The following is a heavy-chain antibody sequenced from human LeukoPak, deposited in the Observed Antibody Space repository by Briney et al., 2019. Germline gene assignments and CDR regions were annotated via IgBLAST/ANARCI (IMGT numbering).Heavy chain of an antibody. V-gene: IGHV4-59*08. D-gene: IGHD5-18*01. J-gene: IGHJ4*02. CDR3: ARHLRGYSYGPFDY. CDR2: IYYSGST. Sequence: SETLSLTCTVSGGSISSYYWSRIRQPPGKGLEWIGYIYYSGSTNYIPSLTSRVTISVDTSKNQFSLKLTSVTAADTAVYYCARHLRGYSYGPFDYWGQGTLVTVSS. CDR1: GGSISSYY.